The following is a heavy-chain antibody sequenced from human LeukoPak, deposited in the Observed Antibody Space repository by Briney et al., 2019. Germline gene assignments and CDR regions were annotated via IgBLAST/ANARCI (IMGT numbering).Heavy chain of an antibody. Sequence: PGGSLRLSCAASGFTFSSYAMSWVRQAPGKGLEWVSAISGSGGSTYYADSVKGRFTISRDNSKNTLYLQMNSLRAEDTAVYYCAKVPQIAAAGQDVLLNWFDPWGQGTLVTVSS. D-gene: IGHD6-13*01. CDR2: ISGSGGST. J-gene: IGHJ5*02. CDR1: GFTFSSYA. V-gene: IGHV3-23*01. CDR3: AKVPQIAAAGQDVLLNWFDP.